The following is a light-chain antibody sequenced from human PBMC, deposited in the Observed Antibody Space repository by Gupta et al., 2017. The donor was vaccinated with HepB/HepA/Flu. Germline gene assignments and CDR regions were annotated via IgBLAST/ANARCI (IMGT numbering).Light chain of an antibody. V-gene: IGLV2-14*03. J-gene: IGLJ3*02. CDR2: DVT. Sequence: SALTQPASVSGSPGQSITISCSGTTSDIGAWVYVSWYQQHPGKAPKLMIYDVTSRTAGVANRFSGSKAGNTASLTISGHQEDDEADYYCSSDTNSGTLVFGGGTKLTVL. CDR3: SSDTNSGTLV. CDR1: TSDIGAWVY.